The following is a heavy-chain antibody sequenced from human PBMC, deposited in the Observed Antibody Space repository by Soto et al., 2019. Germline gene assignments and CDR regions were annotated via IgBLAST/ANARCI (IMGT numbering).Heavy chain of an antibody. V-gene: IGHV1-69*06. Sequence: ASVKVSCKASGGTFSSYAISWVRQAPGQGLEWMGGIIPIFGTANYAQKFQGRVTITADKSTSTAYMELSSLRSEDTAVYYCARFGLGYCSSTSCFYYYYYGMDVWGRGTTVTVSS. CDR2: IIPIFGTA. CDR1: GGTFSSYA. D-gene: IGHD2-2*01. J-gene: IGHJ6*02. CDR3: ARFGLGYCSSTSCFYYYYYGMDV.